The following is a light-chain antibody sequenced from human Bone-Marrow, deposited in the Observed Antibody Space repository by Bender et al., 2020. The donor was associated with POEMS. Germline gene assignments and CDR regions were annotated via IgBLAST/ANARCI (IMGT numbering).Light chain of an antibody. Sequence: QSALTQPASVSGSPGQSLTISCTGSISDVAGYNYVSWYQQQPGKAPKVIMYDVSNRPSGVSNRFSGSKSGNTASLTISGLQAEDEADYYCCSYAGSSTFVVFGGGTKLTVL. CDR3: CSYAGSSTFVV. CDR1: ISDVAGYNY. V-gene: IGLV2-23*02. CDR2: DVS. J-gene: IGLJ2*01.